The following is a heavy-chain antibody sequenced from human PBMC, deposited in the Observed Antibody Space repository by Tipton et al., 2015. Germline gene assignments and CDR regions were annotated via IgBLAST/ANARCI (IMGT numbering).Heavy chain of an antibody. V-gene: IGHV4-59*01. D-gene: IGHD4-23*01. CDR3: ARDPGSYDYGGNGPPYGMDV. CDR1: GDSINRYY. J-gene: IGHJ6*02. Sequence: TLSLTCSVSGDSINRYYWSWIRQPPGKGLECIGYIYYTGSTHYNPSLKSRVTISVDTSKSQFFLKLSSVTAADTAVYYCARDPGSYDYGGNGPPYGMDVWGQGTTVTVSS. CDR2: IYYTGST.